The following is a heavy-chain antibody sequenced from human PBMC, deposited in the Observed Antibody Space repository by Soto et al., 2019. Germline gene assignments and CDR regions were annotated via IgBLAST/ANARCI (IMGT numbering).Heavy chain of an antibody. CDR1: GGSFSGYY. CDR2: INHSGST. CDR3: ARGRRITMVRGVIPHYYYGMDV. J-gene: IGHJ6*02. Sequence: PSETLSLTCAVYGGSFSGYYWSWIRQPPGKGLEWFGEINHSGSTNYNPSLKSRVTISVDTSKNQFSLKLSSVTAADTAVYYCARGRRITMVRGVIPHYYYGMDVWGQGTTVTVSS. V-gene: IGHV4-34*01. D-gene: IGHD3-10*01.